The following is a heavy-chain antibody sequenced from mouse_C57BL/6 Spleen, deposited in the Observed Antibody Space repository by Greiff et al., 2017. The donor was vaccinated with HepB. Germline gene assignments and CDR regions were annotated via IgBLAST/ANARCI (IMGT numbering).Heavy chain of an antibody. J-gene: IGHJ3*01. CDR3: ASQGAYGNLAWFAY. D-gene: IGHD2-1*01. V-gene: IGHV1-72*01. CDR2: IDPNSGGN. CDR1: GYTFTSYW. Sequence: QVQLQQPGAELVKPGASVKLSCKASGYTFTSYWMHWVKQRPGRGLEWIGRIDPNSGGNKYNEKFKSKATLTVDKPSSTAYMQLSNLTSEDSAVYYCASQGAYGNLAWFAYWGKGTLVTVSA.